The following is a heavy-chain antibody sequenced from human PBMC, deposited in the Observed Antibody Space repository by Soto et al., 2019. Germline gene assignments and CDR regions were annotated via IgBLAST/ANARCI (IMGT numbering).Heavy chain of an antibody. CDR2: IYYSGST. V-gene: IGHV4-59*01. J-gene: IGHJ1*01. CDR1: GGSISSYY. D-gene: IGHD2-15*01. CDR3: ASRGYCSGGSCYGEYFQH. Sequence: PSETLSLTCTVSGGSISSYYWSWIRQPPGKGLEWIGYIYYSGSTNYNPSLKSRVTISVDTSKNQFSLKLSSVTAADTAVYYCASRGYCSGGSCYGEYFQHWGQGTLVTVSS.